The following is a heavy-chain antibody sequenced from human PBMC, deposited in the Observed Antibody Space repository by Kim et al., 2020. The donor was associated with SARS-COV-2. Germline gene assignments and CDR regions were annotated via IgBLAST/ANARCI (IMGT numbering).Heavy chain of an antibody. J-gene: IGHJ3*02. CDR1: GGSISSYY. V-gene: IGHV4-59*13. Sequence: SETLSLTCTVSGGSISSYYWSWTRQPPGKGLEWIGYIYYSGSTNYNPSLKSRVTISVDTSKNQFSLKLSSVTAADTAVYYCARSTTVTTHDAFDIWGQGTMVTVSS. D-gene: IGHD4-17*01. CDR2: IYYSGST. CDR3: ARSTTVTTHDAFDI.